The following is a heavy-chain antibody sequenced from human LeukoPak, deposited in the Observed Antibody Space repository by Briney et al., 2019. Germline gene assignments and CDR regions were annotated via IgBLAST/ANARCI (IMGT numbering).Heavy chain of an antibody. J-gene: IGHJ4*02. CDR1: GFTFSSYA. V-gene: IGHV3-23*01. CDR3: ARRAVTGPFDY. D-gene: IGHD6-19*01. Sequence: GGSLRLSCAASGFTFSSYAMIWVRQAPAMGLEWVSALSSSGGSTYYADSVKGRFTISRDNSKNTVYLQMNSLRAEDTAVYYCARRAVTGPFDYWGQGTLVTVSS. CDR2: LSSSGGST.